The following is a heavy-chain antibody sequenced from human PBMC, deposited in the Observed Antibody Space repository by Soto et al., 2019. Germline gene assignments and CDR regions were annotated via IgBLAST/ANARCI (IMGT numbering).Heavy chain of an antibody. Sequence: QVQLVESGGGVVQPGRSLRLSCAASGSSFSSYGIHWVRQVPGKGLEWVAVISYDGTYKHYADFVKGRFTSSTDNSKNTVYLQMNRLRAEDTAVYYCVKDRGYYSSSGPFYWGQGTLVTVSS. V-gene: IGHV3-30*18. J-gene: IGHJ4*02. CDR3: VKDRGYYSSSGPFY. D-gene: IGHD6-13*01. CDR2: ISYDGTYK. CDR1: GSSFSSYG.